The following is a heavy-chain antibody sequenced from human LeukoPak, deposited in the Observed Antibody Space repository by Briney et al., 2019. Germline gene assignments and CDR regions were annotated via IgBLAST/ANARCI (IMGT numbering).Heavy chain of an antibody. CDR2: NYYSGTT. Sequence: PSETLSLTCTVSSGSICNYYWNGIRHPPGGGLEWISHNYYSGTTNYNPSLKSRVSMSVDTSKNQFSLKLSSVTAADTAVYYCATAPSAVTVIRSYFDYWGQGTLVTVSS. CDR1: SGSICNYY. J-gene: IGHJ4*02. D-gene: IGHD2-21*02. V-gene: IGHV4-59*01. CDR3: ATAPSAVTVIRSYFDY.